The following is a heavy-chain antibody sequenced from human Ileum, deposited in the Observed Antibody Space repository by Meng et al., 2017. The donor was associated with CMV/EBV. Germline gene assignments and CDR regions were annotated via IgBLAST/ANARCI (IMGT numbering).Heavy chain of an antibody. CDR2: VSAWNGNP. Sequence: QAHPLRSGGGVKTRGPLGHVLYKPSHYPFTRSGYSCVGRATRQGLEWMGWVSAWNGNPNYARKFQGSDTMNTDTYTSIAYMELRSLTSDEAVLYYCTRFSNWNYAVGYWGQGTLVTVSS. CDR3: TRFSNWNYAVGY. D-gene: IGHD1-7*01. V-gene: IGHV1-18*01. J-gene: IGHJ4*02. CDR1: HYPFTRSG.